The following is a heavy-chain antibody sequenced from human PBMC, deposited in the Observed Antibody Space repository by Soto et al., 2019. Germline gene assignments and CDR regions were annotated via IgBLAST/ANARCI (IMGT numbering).Heavy chain of an antibody. CDR2: IHPAGQPI. CDR1: GFTFSSSE. D-gene: IGHD2-2*01. J-gene: IGHJ3*01. CDR3: ARRGST. V-gene: IGHV3-48*03. Sequence: EVQLVESGGGLVQPGGSLRLSCVAFGFTFSSSEMYWVRQAPGKGLEWVSYIHPAGQPIFFADSVKGRFTISRDNAKKSVYLQMNSLRAEDTAVYYCARRGSTWGQGTMVTVSS.